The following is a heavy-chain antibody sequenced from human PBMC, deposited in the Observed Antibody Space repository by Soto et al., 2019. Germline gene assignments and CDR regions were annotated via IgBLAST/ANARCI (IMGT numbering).Heavy chain of an antibody. V-gene: IGHV4-4*02. J-gene: IGHJ6*02. CDR1: GGSIRSGAYY. Sequence: SETLSLTCTVSGGSIRSGAYYWSWVRQPPGKGQEWIGEIYHSGSTNYNPSLKSRVTISVDKSKNQFALKLSSVTAADTAVYYCARAGYYGSGSPLYYYYGMDVWGQGTTVTVSS. CDR2: IYHSGST. CDR3: ARAGYYGSGSPLYYYYGMDV. D-gene: IGHD3-10*01.